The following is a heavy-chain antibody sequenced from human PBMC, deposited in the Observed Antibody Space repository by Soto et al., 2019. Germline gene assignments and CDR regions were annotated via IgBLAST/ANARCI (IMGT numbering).Heavy chain of an antibody. J-gene: IGHJ4*02. CDR1: GFTFSSYG. Sequence: QVQLVESGGDVVQPGRSMRLSCAASGFTFSSYGMHWVRQAPGKGLEWVAVIWYDGSNKYYADSVKGRFTISRDNSKNTLYLQMNSLRAEDTAVYYCTREAVVAAPADYWGQGTLVTVSS. V-gene: IGHV3-33*01. CDR3: TREAVVAAPADY. CDR2: IWYDGSNK. D-gene: IGHD2-15*01.